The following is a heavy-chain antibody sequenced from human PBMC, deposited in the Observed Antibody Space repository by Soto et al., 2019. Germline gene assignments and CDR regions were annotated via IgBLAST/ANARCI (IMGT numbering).Heavy chain of an antibody. CDR2: TSYDGSSE. J-gene: IGHJ4*02. CDR3: ASHSFGPLGSGSLDY. Sequence: HEQLVESGGGVVQPGRSLRLSCAASGFTFSNYAMHWVRQAPGKGLEWVAVTSYDGSSEYYADSVKGRFTISRDNSKNTLYLQMNSLKTEDTAVYYCASHSFGPLGSGSLDYWGQGTLVTVSS. V-gene: IGHV3-30-3*01. CDR1: GFTFSNYA. D-gene: IGHD3-16*01.